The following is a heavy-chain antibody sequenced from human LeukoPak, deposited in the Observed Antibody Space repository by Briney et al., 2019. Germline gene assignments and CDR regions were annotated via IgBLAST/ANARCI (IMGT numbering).Heavy chain of an antibody. J-gene: IGHJ4*02. CDR1: DDSFSTHY. D-gene: IGHD6-19*01. V-gene: IGHV4-59*08. Sequence: SETLSLTCTVSDDSFSTHYWTWIRQPPGKGLEWIGYIYYSGSTNYNPSLKSRVTISVDTSKNQCSLKLSSVTAADTAVYYCARHGPPTYSSGWYVDYWGQGTLVTVSS. CDR2: IYYSGST. CDR3: ARHGPPTYSSGWYVDY.